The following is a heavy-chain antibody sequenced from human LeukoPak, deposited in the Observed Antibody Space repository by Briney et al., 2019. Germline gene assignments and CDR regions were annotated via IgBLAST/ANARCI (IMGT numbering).Heavy chain of an antibody. V-gene: IGHV3-23*01. Sequence: PGGSLRLSCAASGFTFSSYAMSWVRQAPGKGLEWVSAISGSGGSTYYADSVKGRFTISRDNSKNTLYLQMNSLRAEDTAVYYCAKDLRRGVRGVIIDYYYYGMVVWGQGTTVTVSS. CDR3: AKDLRRGVRGVIIDYYYYGMVV. CDR2: ISGSGGST. CDR1: GFTFSSYA. D-gene: IGHD3-10*01. J-gene: IGHJ6*02.